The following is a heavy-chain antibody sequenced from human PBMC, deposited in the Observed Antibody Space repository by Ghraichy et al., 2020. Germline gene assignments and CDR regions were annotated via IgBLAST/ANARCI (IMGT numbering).Heavy chain of an antibody. D-gene: IGHD6-6*01. CDR3: SRDDGWVSSSSYFDY. V-gene: IGHV3-7*03. CDR2: IKQDGSEK. J-gene: IGHJ4*02. Sequence: GGSLRLSCAGYGFRVSSYWKRGVSQAPGKGLEWGANIKQDGSEKYYVDSVKGRFTISRDNAKNSLYLQMNSLRAEDTAVYYCSRDDGWVSSSSYFDYLGQGALVSVSS. CDR1: GFRVSSYW.